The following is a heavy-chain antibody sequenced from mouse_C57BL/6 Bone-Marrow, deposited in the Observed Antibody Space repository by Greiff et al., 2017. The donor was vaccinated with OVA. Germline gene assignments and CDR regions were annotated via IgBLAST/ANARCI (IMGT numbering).Heavy chain of an antibody. J-gene: IGHJ1*03. CDR3: AREDYGSSPYWYFDV. Sequence: QVQLKESGAELARPGASVKLSCKASGYTFTSYGISWVKQRTGQGLEWIGEIYPRSGNTYYNEKFKGKATLTADKSSSTAYMELRSLTSEDSAVYFCAREDYGSSPYWYFDVWGTGTTVTVSS. D-gene: IGHD1-1*01. V-gene: IGHV1-81*01. CDR1: GYTFTSYG. CDR2: IYPRSGNT.